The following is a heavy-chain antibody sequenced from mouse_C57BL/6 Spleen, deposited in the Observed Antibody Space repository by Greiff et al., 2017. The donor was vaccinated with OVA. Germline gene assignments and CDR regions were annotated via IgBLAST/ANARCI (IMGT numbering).Heavy chain of an antibody. Sequence: QVQLQQSGAELVRPGASVKLSCKASGYTFTDYYINWVKQRPGQGLEWIARIYPGSGNTYYNEKFKGKATLTAEKSSSTAYMQLSSLTSEDSAVYFCARSYYSNYFYAMDYWGQGTSVTVSS. CDR1: GYTFTDYY. V-gene: IGHV1-76*01. D-gene: IGHD2-5*01. CDR3: ARSYYSNYFYAMDY. CDR2: IYPGSGNT. J-gene: IGHJ4*01.